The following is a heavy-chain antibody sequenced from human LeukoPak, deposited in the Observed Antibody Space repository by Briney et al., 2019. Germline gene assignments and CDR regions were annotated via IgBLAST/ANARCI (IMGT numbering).Heavy chain of an antibody. J-gene: IGHJ4*02. Sequence: SETLSLTCTVSGGSISSYYWSWIRQPAGKGLEWIGRIYTSGGTNYNPSLKSRVTMSVDTSKNQFSLKLSSVTAADTAVYYCARDTYYYGSGRTVDYWGQGTLVTVSS. D-gene: IGHD3-10*01. CDR2: IYTSGGT. CDR1: GGSISSYY. V-gene: IGHV4-4*07. CDR3: ARDTYYYGSGRTVDY.